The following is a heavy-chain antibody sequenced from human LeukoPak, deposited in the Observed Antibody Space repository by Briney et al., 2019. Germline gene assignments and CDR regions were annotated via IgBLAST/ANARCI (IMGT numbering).Heavy chain of an antibody. V-gene: IGHV3-53*01. CDR1: GFIVSRNY. CDR2: IYTGGGT. Sequence: GGSLRLSCAASGFIVSRNYMSWVRQAPGQGLEWVSLIYTGGGTYYADSVRGRFTISRDDSKNTLYLQMNSLRAADTAVYYCARERGSENGYKGGFDVWGQETMVTVSS. D-gene: IGHD3-22*01. CDR3: ARERGSENGYKGGFDV. J-gene: IGHJ3*01.